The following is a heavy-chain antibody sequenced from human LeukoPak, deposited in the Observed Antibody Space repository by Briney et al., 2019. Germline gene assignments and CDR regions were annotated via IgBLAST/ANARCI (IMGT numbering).Heavy chain of an antibody. D-gene: IGHD6-13*01. V-gene: IGHV1-2*02. J-gene: IGHJ5*02. Sequence: GASVKVSCKASGYTFTGYYMHWVRQAPGQGLEWMGWINPNSGGTNYAQKFQGRVTMTRDTSISTAYMELSSLRSDDTAVYYCARATKYYSSSWYDWFDPWGQGTLVTVSS. CDR3: ARATKYYSSSWYDWFDP. CDR2: INPNSGGT. CDR1: GYTFTGYY.